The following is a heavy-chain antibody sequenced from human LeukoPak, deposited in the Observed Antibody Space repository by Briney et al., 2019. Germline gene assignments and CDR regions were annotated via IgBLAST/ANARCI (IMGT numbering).Heavy chain of an antibody. CDR2: ISYDGSNK. CDR1: GFTFSSYG. V-gene: IGHV3-30*18. J-gene: IGHJ4*02. D-gene: IGHD2-21*01. Sequence: GGSLRLSCAASGFTFSSYGMHWVRQAPGKGLEWVAVISYDGSNKYYADSVKGRFTISRDNSKNTLYLQMNSLRAEDTAIYYCAKGPGKLVVVVSTFDYWGQGTLVTVSA. CDR3: AKGPGKLVVVVSTFDY.